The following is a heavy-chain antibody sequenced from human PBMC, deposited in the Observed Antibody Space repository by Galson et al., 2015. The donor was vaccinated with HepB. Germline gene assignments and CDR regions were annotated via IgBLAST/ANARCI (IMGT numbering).Heavy chain of an antibody. J-gene: IGHJ6*02. CDR3: AKGNHYYYYYGMDV. Sequence: SLRLSCAASGFTFSNYAMNWVRQAPGKGLEWVSGLSGSGDNTFYAETVKDRFTISRDNSKNTLYLQMNSLRAEDTAVYYCAKGNHYYYYYGMDVWGQGTTVTVSS. CDR2: LSGSGDNT. CDR1: GFTFSNYA. D-gene: IGHD1-14*01. V-gene: IGHV3-23*01.